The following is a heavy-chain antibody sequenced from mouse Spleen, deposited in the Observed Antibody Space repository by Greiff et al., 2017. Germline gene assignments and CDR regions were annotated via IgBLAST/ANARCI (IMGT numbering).Heavy chain of an antibody. J-gene: IGHJ2*01. V-gene: IGHV1-15*01. CDR2: IDPETGGT. CDR1: GYTFTDYE. Sequence: VQLQQSGAELVRPGASVTLSCKASGYTFTDYEMHWVKQTPVHGLEWIGAIDPETGGTAYNQKFKGKAILTADKSSSTAYMELRSLTSEDSAVYYCTRDWGYDGSYVHYFDYWGQGTTLTVSS. CDR3: TRDWGYDGSYVHYFDY. D-gene: IGHD1-1*01.